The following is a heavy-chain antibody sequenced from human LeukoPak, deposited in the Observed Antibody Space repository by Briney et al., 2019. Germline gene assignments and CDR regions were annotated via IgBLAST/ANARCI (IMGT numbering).Heavy chain of an antibody. CDR3: ASYGDYSANFDY. V-gene: IGHV4-39*01. CDR1: GGSISNSSYY. Sequence: PSETLSPTCTVSGGSISNSSYYWGWIRQPPGKGLEWIGSIYYSGSTYYNPSLKSRVTISVDTSKNQFSLKLSSVTAADTAVYYCASYGDYSANFDYWGQGTLVTVSS. D-gene: IGHD4-17*01. J-gene: IGHJ4*02. CDR2: IYYSGST.